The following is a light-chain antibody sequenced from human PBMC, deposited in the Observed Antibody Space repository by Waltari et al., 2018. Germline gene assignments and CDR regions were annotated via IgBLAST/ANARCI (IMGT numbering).Light chain of an antibody. J-gene: IGLJ2*01. CDR1: SNDGGSSNF. V-gene: IGLV2-23*01. Sequence: SALTQPASVSGSPGQSVTIPGTGTSNDGGSSNFFTWYQQHPDKAPKLLIYEGNKRPSGVSNRFSGSKSGNTASLTFSGLQTEDEADYYCCSYAGSSFLFGGGTKLTVL. CDR2: EGN. CDR3: CSYAGSSFL.